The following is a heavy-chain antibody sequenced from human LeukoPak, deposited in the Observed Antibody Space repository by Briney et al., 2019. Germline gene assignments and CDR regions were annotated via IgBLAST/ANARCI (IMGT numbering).Heavy chain of an antibody. CDR3: ARDYPKKDIVVVPAGIDP. CDR1: GFTFSDYY. D-gene: IGHD2-2*01. Sequence: GGSLRLSCAASGFTFSDYYMSWIRQAPGKGLEWVSYISSSGSTIYYADSVKGRFTISRDSAKNPLYLQMNSLRAEDTAVYYCARDYPKKDIVVVPAGIDPWGQGTLVTVSS. V-gene: IGHV3-11*04. CDR2: ISSSGSTI. J-gene: IGHJ5*02.